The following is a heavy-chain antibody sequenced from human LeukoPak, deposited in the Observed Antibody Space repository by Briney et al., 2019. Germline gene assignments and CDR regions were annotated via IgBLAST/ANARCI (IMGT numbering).Heavy chain of an antibody. CDR3: ARHIADYYYYYYMDV. Sequence: GSLRLSCAASGFTFSDYYMGWIRQPPGKGLEWIGSIYYSGSTYYNPSLKSRVTISVDTSKNQFSLKLSSVTAADTAVYYCARHIADYYYYYYMDVWGKGTTVTISS. CDR1: GFTFSDYY. D-gene: IGHD6-13*01. V-gene: IGHV4-39*01. J-gene: IGHJ6*03. CDR2: IYYSGST.